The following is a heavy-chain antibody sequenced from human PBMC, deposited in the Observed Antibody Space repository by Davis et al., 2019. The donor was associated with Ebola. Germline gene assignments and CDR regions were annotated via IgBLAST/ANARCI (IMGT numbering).Heavy chain of an antibody. Sequence: GESLKISCKASGYAFANYWIGWVRQMPGEGLEWMMTIFPGGSDTRYSPSFRGQVTISADRSINTVYLQWSSLKSSDTAMYYCARLMSDGTMEVWGQGTTVTVSS. J-gene: IGHJ6*02. V-gene: IGHV5-51*01. CDR3: ARLMSDGTMEV. D-gene: IGHD1-1*01. CDR1: GYAFANYW. CDR2: IFPGGSDT.